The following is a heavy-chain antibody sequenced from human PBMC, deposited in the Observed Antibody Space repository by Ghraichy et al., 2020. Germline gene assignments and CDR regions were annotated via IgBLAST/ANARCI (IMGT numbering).Heavy chain of an antibody. D-gene: IGHD1-14*01. CDR3: ARDLVATGHHSGY. CDR1: GPTFTDYY. V-gene: IGHV1-2*02. J-gene: IGHJ4*02. Sequence: ASVKVSCKASGPTFTDYYMHWVRQAPGQGLEWMAWINPNTGGTHYAQKFQGRVTMTTDTSITTAYLDLSRLTSDDTAVYYCARDLVATGHHSGYWGQGTLVTVSS. CDR2: INPNTGGT.